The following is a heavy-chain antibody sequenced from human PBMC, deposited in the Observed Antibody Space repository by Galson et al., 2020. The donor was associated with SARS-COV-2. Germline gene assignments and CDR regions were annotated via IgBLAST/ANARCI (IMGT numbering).Heavy chain of an antibody. CDR3: ARQAPGGDESGSYYRDY. Sequence: MLPETLSLTCTVSGDSISRGVYYWSWIRQPAGKGLVWIGHIHTNGNVDYNPSLWGRVSVSMDMSKNQFSLKMSSVTASDTAVYYCARQAPGGDESGSYYRDYWGQGTLVTVSS. V-gene: IGHV4-61*09. J-gene: IGHJ4*01. D-gene: IGHD3-3*01. CDR2: IHTNGNV. CDR1: GDSISRGVYY.